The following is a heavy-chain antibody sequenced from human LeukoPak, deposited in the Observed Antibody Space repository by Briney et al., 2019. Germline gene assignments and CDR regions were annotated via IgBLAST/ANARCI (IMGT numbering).Heavy chain of an antibody. J-gene: IGHJ6*02. CDR1: GLXFSTYV. CDR2: ISESGGST. V-gene: IGHV3-23*01. Sequence: GGSLRLSCAASGLXFSTYVMNWVRQAPGKGLEWVSTISESGGSTYYADSVKGRFTISRDNSKSTLYLQMNSLRAEDTAVYYCGRYYVMDVWGQGTSVTVSS. CDR3: GRYYVMDV.